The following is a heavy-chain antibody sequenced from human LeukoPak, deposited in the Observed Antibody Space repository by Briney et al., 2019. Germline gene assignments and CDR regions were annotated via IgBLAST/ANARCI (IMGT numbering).Heavy chain of an antibody. J-gene: IGHJ4*02. CDR3: AKDGGLWVSAHWGDS. V-gene: IGHV3-30*04. CDR1: GFTFSNYA. Sequence: GGSLRLSCAASGFTFSNYAMHWVRQAPDKGLEWVAVVSYDGSNKYYADSVKGRFTVSRDNSKNTLYLQMNSLRAEDTAVYYCAKDGGLWVSAHWGDSWGRGTLVTVSS. CDR2: VSYDGSNK. D-gene: IGHD7-27*01.